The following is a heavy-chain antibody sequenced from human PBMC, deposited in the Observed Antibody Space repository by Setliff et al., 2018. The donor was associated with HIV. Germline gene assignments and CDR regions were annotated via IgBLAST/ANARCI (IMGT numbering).Heavy chain of an antibody. J-gene: IGHJ5*02. V-gene: IGHV4-39*01. D-gene: IGHD6-13*01. Sequence: PSETLSLTCSVSGFSFRNSFYNWGWIRQPPGKGLEWIGTIYYSGTTYYNPSLKSRVTMSIDTSQNQFSLKLTSVTATDTAVYYCARHRYSSSINWFDPWGQGTLVTVSS. CDR3: ARHRYSSSINWFDP. CDR1: GFSFRNSFYN. CDR2: IYYSGTT.